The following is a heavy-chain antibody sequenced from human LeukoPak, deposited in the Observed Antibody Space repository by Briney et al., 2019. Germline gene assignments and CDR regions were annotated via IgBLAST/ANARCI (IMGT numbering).Heavy chain of an antibody. D-gene: IGHD3-22*01. Sequence: GASVKVSCKASGYTFTSYAISWVRQAPGQGLEWMGGIIPIFGTANYAQKFQGRVTITADESTSTAYMELSSLRSEDTAVYYCARVRLSDYYDSSGYYVHAFDIWGQGTMVTVSS. J-gene: IGHJ3*02. CDR2: IIPIFGTA. V-gene: IGHV1-69*13. CDR3: ARVRLSDYYDSSGYYVHAFDI. CDR1: GYTFTSYA.